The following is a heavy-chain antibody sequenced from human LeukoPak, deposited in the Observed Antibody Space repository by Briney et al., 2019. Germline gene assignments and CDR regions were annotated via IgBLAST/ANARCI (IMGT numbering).Heavy chain of an antibody. CDR3: ARTKLVVPAAREYYYYGMDV. CDR1: GSTFSSYA. V-gene: IGHV1-69*13. D-gene: IGHD2-2*01. CDR2: IIPIFGTA. Sequence: SVKVSCKASGSTFSSYAISWVRQAPGQGLEWMGGIIPIFGTANYAQKFQGRVTITADESTSTAYMELSSLRSEDTAVYYCARTKLVVPAAREYYYYGMDVWGQGTTVTVSS. J-gene: IGHJ6*02.